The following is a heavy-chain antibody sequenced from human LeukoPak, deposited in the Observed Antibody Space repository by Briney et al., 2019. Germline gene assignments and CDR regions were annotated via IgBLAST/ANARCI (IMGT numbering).Heavy chain of an antibody. CDR2: MNPNSGNT. D-gene: IGHD6-13*01. V-gene: IGHV1-8*01. Sequence: ASVKVSCKASGYTFTSYDINWVRQATGQGLEWMGWMNPNSGNTGYAQKFQGRVTMTRNTSISTAYMELSSLRSEDTAVYYCARSSSWYENNWFDPWGQGTLVTVSS. CDR1: GYTFTSYD. CDR3: ARSSSWYENNWFDP. J-gene: IGHJ5*02.